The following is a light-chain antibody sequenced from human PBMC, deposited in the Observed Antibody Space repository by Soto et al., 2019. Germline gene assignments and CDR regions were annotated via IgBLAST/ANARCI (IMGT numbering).Light chain of an antibody. Sequence: ETVMTQSPDILSVSPGESATLSCRASRDVSTNLAWFHQKPGQTPRLVINGASKRAAGSPARFSRSGSGTHFTLTIRLPPDENSGVYYCQHYNNWPPYSFGQGTKVDIK. CDR1: RDVSTN. J-gene: IGKJ2*03. CDR2: GAS. CDR3: QHYNNWPPYS. V-gene: IGKV3-15*01.